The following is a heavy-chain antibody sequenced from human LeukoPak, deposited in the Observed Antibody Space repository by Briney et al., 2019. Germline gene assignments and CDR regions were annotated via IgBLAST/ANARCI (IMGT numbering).Heavy chain of an antibody. CDR3: ARVGDWNDLVY. CDR2: ISYTGVTT. V-gene: IGHV4-59*01. D-gene: IGHD1-1*01. Sequence: SETLSLTCTVSGDSINDYYWNWMRQSPGKGLEWIGYISYTGVTTNYNPSLKSRVTISIDTSKSQFSLKLSSVTAADTAVYYCARVGDWNDLVYWGQGTLVTVSS. J-gene: IGHJ4*02. CDR1: GDSINDYY.